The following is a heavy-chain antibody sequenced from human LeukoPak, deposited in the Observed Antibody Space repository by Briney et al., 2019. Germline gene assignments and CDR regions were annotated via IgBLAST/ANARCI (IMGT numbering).Heavy chain of an antibody. CDR3: ARAEKAVTGTLDY. CDR1: GDSISNYY. Sequence: PSETLSLTCTVSGDSISNYYWSWIRQSPGKKLEWIGYMYNRGSTIYNPSLKSRVTISTDTSKNQFSLRLTSVTAADTAVYYCARAEKAVTGTLDYWGHGTLITVSS. CDR2: MYNRGST. V-gene: IGHV4-59*01. J-gene: IGHJ4*01. D-gene: IGHD6-19*01.